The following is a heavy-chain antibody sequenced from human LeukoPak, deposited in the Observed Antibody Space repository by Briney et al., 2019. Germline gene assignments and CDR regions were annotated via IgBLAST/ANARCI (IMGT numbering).Heavy chain of an antibody. CDR3: AAGYSSGWAYGY. D-gene: IGHD6-19*01. CDR2: IYYSGST. J-gene: IGHJ4*02. Sequence: SETLSLTCTVSGGSISSYYWSWIRQPPGKGLEWIGYIYYSGSTNYNPSFKSRVTISVDTSKNQFSLKLSSVTAADTAVYYCAAGYSSGWAYGYWGQGTLVTVSS. CDR1: GGSISSYY. V-gene: IGHV4-59*01.